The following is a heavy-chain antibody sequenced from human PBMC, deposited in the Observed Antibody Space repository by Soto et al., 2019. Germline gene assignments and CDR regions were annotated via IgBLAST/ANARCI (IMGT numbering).Heavy chain of an antibody. CDR3: ARSLIAAAGTIDP. D-gene: IGHD6-13*01. CDR2: IWYDGSNK. Sequence: QVQLVESGGGVVQPGRSLRLSCAASGFTFSSYGMHWVRQAPGKGLEWVAVIWYDGSNKYYADSVKGRFTISRDNSKNTLYLKMNSLRAEDTAVYYCARSLIAAAGTIDPWGQGTLVTVSS. J-gene: IGHJ5*02. V-gene: IGHV3-33*01. CDR1: GFTFSSYG.